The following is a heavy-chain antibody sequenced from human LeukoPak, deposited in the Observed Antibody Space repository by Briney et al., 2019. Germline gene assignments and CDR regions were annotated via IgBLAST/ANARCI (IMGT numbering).Heavy chain of an antibody. V-gene: IGHV4-34*01. CDR3: AREGSAVTTRGWFDP. J-gene: IGHJ5*02. CDR1: GGSFSVYY. Sequence: SETLSLTCAVYGGSFSVYYWSWIRQPPGKGLEWIGEINHSGNINYNPSLKSRVTISIDTSKNQFSLKLSSVTAADTAVYYCAREGSAVTTRGWFDPWGQGTLVTVSS. D-gene: IGHD4-17*01. CDR2: INHSGNI.